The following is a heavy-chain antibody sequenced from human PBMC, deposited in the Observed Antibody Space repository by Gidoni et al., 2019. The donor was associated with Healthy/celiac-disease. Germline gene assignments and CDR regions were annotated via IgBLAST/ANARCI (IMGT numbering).Heavy chain of an antibody. D-gene: IGHD4-17*01. CDR1: NYSISSGYY. J-gene: IGHJ4*02. CDR3: ARGTTVGYYFDY. Sequence: QVQLQESGPGLVKPSETLSLICTVSNYSISSGYYWGWIRRPPGKELEWVGTAYHSGSTYYNPSLKSRLTISGDTSRNQFSLKLSSVTAADTAVYYCARGTTVGYYFDYWGQGTLVTVSS. V-gene: IGHV4-38-2*02. CDR2: AYHSGST.